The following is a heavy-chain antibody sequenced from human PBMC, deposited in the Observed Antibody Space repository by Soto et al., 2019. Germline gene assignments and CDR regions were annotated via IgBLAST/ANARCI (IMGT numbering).Heavy chain of an antibody. CDR1: GFTFSSYA. V-gene: IGHV3-30-3*01. CDR3: ASAGDIVLVPAATPWGMDV. D-gene: IGHD2-2*01. J-gene: IGHJ6*02. Sequence: GGSLRLSCAASGFTFSSYAMHWVRQDPGKGLEWVAVISYDGSNKYYADSVKGRFTISRDNSKNTLYLQMNSLRAEDTAVYYCASAGDIVLVPAATPWGMDVWGQGTTVTVSS. CDR2: ISYDGSNK.